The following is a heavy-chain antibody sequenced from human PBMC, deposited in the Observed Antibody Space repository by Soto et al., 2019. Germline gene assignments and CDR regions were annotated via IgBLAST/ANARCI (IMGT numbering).Heavy chain of an antibody. Sequence: SVKVSCKASGYTFTYRYLHWVRQAPGQALEWMGWITPFNGNTNYAQKFQDRVTITRDRSMSTAYMELGSLRSEDTAMYYCAAMTVDYYYGMDVWGQGTTVTVSS. V-gene: IGHV1-45*02. CDR2: ITPFNGNT. D-gene: IGHD2-21*02. J-gene: IGHJ6*02. CDR1: GYTFTYRY. CDR3: AAMTVDYYYGMDV.